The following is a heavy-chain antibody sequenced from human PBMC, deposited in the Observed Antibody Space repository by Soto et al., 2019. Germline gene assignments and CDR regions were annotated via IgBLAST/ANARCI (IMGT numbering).Heavy chain of an antibody. D-gene: IGHD6-6*01. CDR2: IYYSGST. J-gene: IGHJ4*02. CDR1: GGSISSGGYC. Sequence: PSETLSLTCTVSGGSISSGGYCWSWIRQHPGKGLEWIGYIYYSGSTYYNPSLKSRVTISVDTSKNQFSLKLSSVTAADTAVYYCARAEYSSSSQVGFFDYWGQGTLVTVSS. V-gene: IGHV4-31*03. CDR3: ARAEYSSSSQVGFFDY.